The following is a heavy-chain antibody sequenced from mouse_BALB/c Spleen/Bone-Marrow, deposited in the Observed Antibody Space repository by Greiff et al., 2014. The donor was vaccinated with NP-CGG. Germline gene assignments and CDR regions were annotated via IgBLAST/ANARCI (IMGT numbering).Heavy chain of an antibody. V-gene: IGHV5-6*01. J-gene: IGHJ3*01. CDR3: VRPYDYGTWFAY. CDR2: ISNDGIYT. Sequence: EVQLQESGGDLVKPGGSLKLSCAASGFTFSTYGMSWVRQTPDKRLEWVAAISNDGIYTYYPDTVKGRFTISRDNAKNTLYLQMSSLKSEDTAMYYCVRPYDYGTWFAYWGQGTLVTVSA. CDR1: GFTFSTYG. D-gene: IGHD2-4*01.